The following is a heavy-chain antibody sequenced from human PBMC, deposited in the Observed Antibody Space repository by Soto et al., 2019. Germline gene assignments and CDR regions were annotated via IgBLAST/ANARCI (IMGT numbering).Heavy chain of an antibody. Sequence: QVQLVESGGGVVQPERSLRLSCAASGFTFSSYGMHWVRQAPGKGLEWVAVIWYDGSNKYYADSVKGRFTISRDSSKNTLYLQSNSLRAEDTAVYYCARTRGYGDNYFDYWGQGTLVTVSS. CDR2: IWYDGSNK. J-gene: IGHJ4*02. CDR1: GFTFSSYG. D-gene: IGHD4-17*01. CDR3: ARTRGYGDNYFDY. V-gene: IGHV3-33*01.